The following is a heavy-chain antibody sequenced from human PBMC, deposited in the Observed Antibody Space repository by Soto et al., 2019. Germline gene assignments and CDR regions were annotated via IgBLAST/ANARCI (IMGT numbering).Heavy chain of an antibody. CDR3: ARGRTTVVTFFDY. D-gene: IGHD4-17*01. V-gene: IGHV4-59*01. J-gene: IGHJ4*02. CDR1: GDSSSIYY. CDR2: IYYSGST. Sequence: SVTLSLTCPVSGDSSSIYYWSWSRQPPGKGLEWIGFIYYSGSTNYNPSLKSRVTISVDASKNQFSLKLSSVTAADTAVYYCARGRTTVVTFFDYWGQGTLVTVSS.